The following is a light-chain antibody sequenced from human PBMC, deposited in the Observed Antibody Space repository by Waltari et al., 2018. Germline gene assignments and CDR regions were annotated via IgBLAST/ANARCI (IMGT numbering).Light chain of an antibody. CDR3: QQYCSSPPSLT. V-gene: IGKV3-20*01. CDR1: QSVSSSY. CDR2: GAS. Sequence: EIVLTQSPGTLSLSPGERATLSCRASQSVSSSYLAWYQQKPGQAPRLLIYGASSRATGIPDRFSGSGSGTDFTLTISRLEPEDFAVYYCQQYCSSPPSLTFCGGTKVEIK. J-gene: IGKJ4*01.